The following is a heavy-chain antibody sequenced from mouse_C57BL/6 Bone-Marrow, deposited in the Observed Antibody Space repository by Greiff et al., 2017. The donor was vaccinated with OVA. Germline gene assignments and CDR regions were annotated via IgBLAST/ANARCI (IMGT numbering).Heavy chain of an antibody. Sequence: EVKLVESGPGMVKPSQSLSLTCTVTGYSITSGYDWHWIRHFPGNKLEWMGYISYSGSTNYNPSLKSRISITHDTSKNHFFLKLNSVTTEDTATYYCARGGHGSSYEDYAMDYWGQGTSVTVSS. CDR3: ARGGHGSSYEDYAMDY. CDR2: ISYSGST. CDR1: GYSITSGYD. J-gene: IGHJ4*01. V-gene: IGHV3-1*01. D-gene: IGHD1-1*01.